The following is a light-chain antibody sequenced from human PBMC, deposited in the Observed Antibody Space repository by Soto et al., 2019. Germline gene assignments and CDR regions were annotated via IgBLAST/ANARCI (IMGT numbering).Light chain of an antibody. CDR2: SAS. CDR1: QAMSTS. Sequence: AIRMTQPPSSFSAPTGDIVTITCRASQAMSTSLACYQQKPGKAPKLLIYSASSLQSGVPANFSGSGSGTDFTLTISRLQSEEFATYYCPQYYSYPYTFGQGTKVEIK. CDR3: PQYYSYPYT. J-gene: IGKJ2*01. V-gene: IGKV1-8*01.